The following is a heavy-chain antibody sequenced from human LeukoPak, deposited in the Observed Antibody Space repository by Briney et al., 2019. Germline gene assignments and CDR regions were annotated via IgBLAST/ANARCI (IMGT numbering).Heavy chain of an antibody. Sequence: SVKVSCKASGGTFSSYAISWVRQAPGQGLAWMGRIIPILGIANYAQKFQGRVTITADKSTSTAYMELSSLRSEDTAVYYCARDTGVAAPYYYYYYGMDVWGQGTTVTVSS. CDR1: GGTFSSYA. V-gene: IGHV1-69*04. CDR2: IIPILGIA. D-gene: IGHD3-3*01. J-gene: IGHJ6*02. CDR3: ARDTGVAAPYYYYYYGMDV.